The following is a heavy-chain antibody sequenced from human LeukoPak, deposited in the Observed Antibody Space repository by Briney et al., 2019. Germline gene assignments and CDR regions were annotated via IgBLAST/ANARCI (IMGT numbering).Heavy chain of an antibody. CDR3: ARRGATYFDY. J-gene: IGHJ4*02. CDR1: GGSISSYY. Sequence: PSETLSLTCTVSGGSISSYYWNWIRQPPGKGLEWIGYVYYIGSTNYNPSLKSRVTISVDTSKNQFSLKLSSVTAADTAVYYCARRGATYFDYWGQGTLVTVSS. V-gene: IGHV4-59*12. CDR2: VYYIGST. D-gene: IGHD1-26*01.